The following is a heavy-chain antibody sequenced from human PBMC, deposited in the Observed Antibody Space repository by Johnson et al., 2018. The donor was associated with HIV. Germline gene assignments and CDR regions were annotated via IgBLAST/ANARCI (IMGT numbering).Heavy chain of an antibody. V-gene: IGHV3-23*04. CDR2: ISGSDGGT. CDR3: ARVKGTTIFGVVRPHGAFDI. Sequence: EVQLVESGGGLVQPGGSLRLSCAASGFTFSSYAMSWVRQAPGKGLEWVSAISGSDGGTYHADSVKGSFTSSRDDSKNTLYLQMRSLRAEDTAVYYCARVKGTTIFGVVRPHGAFDIWGQGTRVTVSS. J-gene: IGHJ3*02. CDR1: GFTFSSYA. D-gene: IGHD3-3*01.